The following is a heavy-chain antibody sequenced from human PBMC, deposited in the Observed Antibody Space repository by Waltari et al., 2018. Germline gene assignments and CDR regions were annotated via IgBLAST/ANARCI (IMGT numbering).Heavy chain of an antibody. Sequence: QVQLQESGPGLVNPSQTLSLTCPVSGGYISSGTYYWHWIRQPPGKGLEWIGYIYYSGSTYYNPSLKSRVTISVDTSKNQFSLKLSSVTAADTAVYYCASPAIWGTPGYDYWGQGTLVTVSS. D-gene: IGHD3-16*01. J-gene: IGHJ4*02. V-gene: IGHV4-30-4*08. CDR2: IYYSGST. CDR3: ASPAIWGTPGYDY. CDR1: GGYISSGTYY.